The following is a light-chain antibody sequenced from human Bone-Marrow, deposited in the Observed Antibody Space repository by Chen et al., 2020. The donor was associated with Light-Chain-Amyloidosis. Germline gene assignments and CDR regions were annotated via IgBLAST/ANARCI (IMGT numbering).Light chain of an antibody. CDR3: SSYAGSATFAL. CDR2: GAP. Sequence: QSALTQPASVSGSPGQSITLSCTGTSSDIGGYDHVSWFQNNPGKPPKLIVFGAPQRTSGVAPRFSGSKSGNTAYLTISGLQAEDEADYFCSSYAGSATFALFGGGTSLTVL. J-gene: IGLJ2*01. V-gene: IGLV2-23*02. CDR1: SSDIGGYDH.